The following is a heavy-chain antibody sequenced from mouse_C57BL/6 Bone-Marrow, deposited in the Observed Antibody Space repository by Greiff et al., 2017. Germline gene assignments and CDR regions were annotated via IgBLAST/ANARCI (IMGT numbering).Heavy chain of an antibody. V-gene: IGHV1-85*01. CDR2: IYPRDGST. Sequence: VQGVESGPELVKPGASVKLSCKASGYTFTSYDINWVKQRPGQGLEWIGWIYPRDGSTKYNEKFKGKATLTVDTSSRTAYMELHSLTSEDSAVYFCARGDYGSSFYGSYYFDYWGQGTTLTVSS. CDR3: ARGDYGSSFYGSYYFDY. J-gene: IGHJ2*01. CDR1: GYTFTSYD. D-gene: IGHD1-1*01.